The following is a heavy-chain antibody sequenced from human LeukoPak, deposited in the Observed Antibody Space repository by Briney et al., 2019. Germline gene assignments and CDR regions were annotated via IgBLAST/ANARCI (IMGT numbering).Heavy chain of an antibody. CDR2: INPNSGGT. V-gene: IGHV1-2*02. J-gene: IGHJ5*02. CDR1: GYTFTSYY. CDR3: ARDYYDILTASLRANWFDP. D-gene: IGHD3-9*01. Sequence: AAVKVSCKASGYTFTSYYMNWVRQAPGQGLEWLGWINPNSGGTNYAQKFQGRVTMTRDTSISTAYMELSRLRSDDTAVYYCARDYYDILTASLRANWFDPWGPGTLVTVSS.